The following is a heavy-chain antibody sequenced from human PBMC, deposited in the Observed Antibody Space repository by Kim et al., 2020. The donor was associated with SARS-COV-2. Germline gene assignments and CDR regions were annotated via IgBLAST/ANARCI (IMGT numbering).Heavy chain of an antibody. CDR3: ARGMGGENSSSWYWFGGWFDP. D-gene: IGHD6-13*01. J-gene: IGHJ5*02. Sequence: GGSLRLSCAASGFTFSSYSMNWVRQAPGKGLEWVSSISSSSSYIYYADSVKGRFTISRDNSKNSLYLQMNSLRAEDTAVYYCARGMGGENSSSWYWFGGWFDPWGQGTLVTVSS. V-gene: IGHV3-21*04. CDR2: ISSSSSYI. CDR1: GFTFSSYS.